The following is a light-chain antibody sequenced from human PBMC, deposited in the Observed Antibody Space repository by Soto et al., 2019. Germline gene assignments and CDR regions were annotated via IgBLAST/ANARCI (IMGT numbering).Light chain of an antibody. V-gene: IGKV1-5*03. CDR1: QIISSW. CDR2: KAS. Sequence: DIQMTQSPATLSASVGDRVTITCRASQIISSWLAWYQQKPGKAPNLLIYKASTLESGVPSRFSGSGSGKEFTLTISSLQPDDSATYFCQQYNGYPRTFGQGTKVEIK. J-gene: IGKJ1*01. CDR3: QQYNGYPRT.